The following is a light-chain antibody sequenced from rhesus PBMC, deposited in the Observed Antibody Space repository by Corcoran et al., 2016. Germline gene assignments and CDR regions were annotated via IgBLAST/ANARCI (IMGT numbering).Light chain of an antibody. CDR2: KAS. V-gene: IGKV1-74*01. J-gene: IGKJ4*01. Sequence: DIQMTQSPSSLSASVGDRVTITCRASENVNNYLNWYQQKPGKAPKFLIYKASTLQRGVPSRFSGSGYGTDYTFTISSLQPEDVATYYCQHGYGTPLTFGGGTKVELK. CDR3: QHGYGTPLT. CDR1: ENVNNY.